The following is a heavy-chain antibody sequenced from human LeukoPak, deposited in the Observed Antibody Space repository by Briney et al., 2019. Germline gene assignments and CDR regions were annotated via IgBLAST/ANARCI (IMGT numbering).Heavy chain of an antibody. J-gene: IGHJ6*03. CDR1: GGSFSGYY. CDR3: ARGRDYYGSGAHYYMDV. CDR2: INHSGST. V-gene: IGHV4-34*01. D-gene: IGHD3-10*01. Sequence: SETLSLTCAVYGGSFSGYYWSWIRQPPGKGLEWIGEINHSGSTNYNPPLKSRVTISVDTSKNQFSLKLSSVTAADTAVYYCARGRDYYGSGAHYYMDVWGKGTTVTVS.